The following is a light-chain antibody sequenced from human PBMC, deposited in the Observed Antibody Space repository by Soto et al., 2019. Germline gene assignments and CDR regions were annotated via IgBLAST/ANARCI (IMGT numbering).Light chain of an antibody. V-gene: IGKV3-11*01. Sequence: EIVLTQSPATLSLSPGESATLSCRASQSINSYLAWYQQKPGQAPRLLIFDASNRATGIPARFSGSGSGTDFTLTISSLEPEDFAVYYCQQRERTFGQGTKVDIK. CDR2: DAS. CDR3: QQRERT. J-gene: IGKJ1*01. CDR1: QSINSY.